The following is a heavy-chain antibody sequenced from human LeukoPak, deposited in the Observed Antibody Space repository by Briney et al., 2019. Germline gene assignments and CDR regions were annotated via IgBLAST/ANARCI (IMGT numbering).Heavy chain of an antibody. D-gene: IGHD2-15*01. J-gene: IGHJ6*03. V-gene: IGHV4-59*01. CDR3: ARLGYCSGGSCYYYYYMDV. CDR1: GGSISSYY. CDR2: IYYSGST. Sequence: SETLSLTCIVSGGSISSYYWSWIRQPPGKGLEWIGYIYYSGSTNYNPSLKGRVTISVDTSKKQFSLKLSSVTAADTAVYYCARLGYCSGGSCYYYYYMDVWGKGTTVTVSS.